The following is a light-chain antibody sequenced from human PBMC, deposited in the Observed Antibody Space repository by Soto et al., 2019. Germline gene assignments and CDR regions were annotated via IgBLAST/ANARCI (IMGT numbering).Light chain of an antibody. CDR2: DAS. CDR1: QSVSSY. V-gene: IGKV3-11*01. J-gene: IGKJ5*01. Sequence: EIVLTQSQYTVSLSPGERSTLSCRSSQSVSSYLAWYQQKPGQAPRLLIYDASNRATGIPARFSGSGSGTDFTLTISSLESEDIAVYYCQQRSNWPSITFGQGTRLETK. CDR3: QQRSNWPSIT.